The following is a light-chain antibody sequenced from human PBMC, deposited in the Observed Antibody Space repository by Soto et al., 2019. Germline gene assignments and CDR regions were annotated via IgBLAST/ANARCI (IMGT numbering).Light chain of an antibody. CDR3: QQSYSTPRT. CDR2: DAS. J-gene: IGKJ1*01. CDR1: QSISSW. V-gene: IGKV1-5*01. Sequence: DIQMTQSPSPLSASVGDRVTITCRASQSISSWLAWYQQKPGKAPKLLIYDASSLESGVPSRFSGSGSGTEFTLTISSLQPDDFATYYCQQSYSTPRTFGQGTKV.